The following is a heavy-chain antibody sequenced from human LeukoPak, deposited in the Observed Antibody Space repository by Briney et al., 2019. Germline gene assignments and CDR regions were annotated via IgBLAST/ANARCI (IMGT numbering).Heavy chain of an antibody. D-gene: IGHD6-13*01. J-gene: IGHJ4*02. CDR1: GFIFEDYA. Sequence: GRSLRLSCTASGFIFEDYAMHWVRQVPGKGLEWVSHISRDTTDVAYAESVKGRFTISRDNAKNSPFLQMNSLRPEDTALYYCAKGGIIPAAVFDFWGQGTLVAVS. CDR2: ISRDTTDV. V-gene: IGHV3-9*01. CDR3: AKGGIIPAAVFDF.